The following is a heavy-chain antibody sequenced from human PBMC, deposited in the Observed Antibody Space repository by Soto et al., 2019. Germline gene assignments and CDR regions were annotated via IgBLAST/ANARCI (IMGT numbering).Heavy chain of an antibody. D-gene: IGHD2-21*01. Sequence: QVQLVQSGGEVKKPGASVKVSCKASGYSFITYSITWVRQAPGQGLEWMGWISANNGKTKYAEKFQDIVIMTTDTSTRTAYLEVRSLTSADTAGYYCAIETGVMIPVKGEVEFWGQGTLVTVSS. V-gene: IGHV1-18*01. CDR2: ISANNGKT. J-gene: IGHJ4*02. CDR1: GYSFITYS. CDR3: AIETGVMIPVKGEVEF.